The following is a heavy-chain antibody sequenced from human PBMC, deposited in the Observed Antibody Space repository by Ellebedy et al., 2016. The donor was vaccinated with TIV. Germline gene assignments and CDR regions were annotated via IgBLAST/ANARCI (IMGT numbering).Heavy chain of an antibody. D-gene: IGHD5-18*01. CDR3: ARDRDAAMASYYYYGMDV. CDR2: ISPNSGAT. J-gene: IGHJ6*02. V-gene: IGHV1-2*02. Sequence: AASVKVSCRAPRYTLTAYYVHWVRQAPGQGLEWMGWISPNSGATNYARTFQGRVTMTRDTSISTAYIELSRLTSDDTAVYYCARDRDAAMASYYYYGMDVWGQGTTVTVSS. CDR1: RYTLTAYY.